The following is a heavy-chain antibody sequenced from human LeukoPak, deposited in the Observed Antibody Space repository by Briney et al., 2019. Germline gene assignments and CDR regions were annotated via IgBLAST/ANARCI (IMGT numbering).Heavy chain of an antibody. CDR3: ARDSDAFDI. Sequence: SETLSLTCAVYGGSFSGYYWSWIRQPPGKGLEWIGEINHSGSTNYNPSLKSRVTISVDTSKNQFSLKLSSVTAADTAVYYCARDSDAFDIWGQGTMVTVSS. J-gene: IGHJ3*02. V-gene: IGHV4-34*01. CDR1: GGSFSGYY. CDR2: INHSGST.